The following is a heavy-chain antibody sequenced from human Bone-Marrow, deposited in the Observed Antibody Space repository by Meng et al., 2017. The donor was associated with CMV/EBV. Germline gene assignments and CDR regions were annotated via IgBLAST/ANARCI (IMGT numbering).Heavy chain of an antibody. D-gene: IGHD1-26*01. CDR2: LFHSGDT. J-gene: IGHJ4*02. CDR3: ARHLRGYSWPKSD. Sequence: SETLSLTCTASAGSISSSSYYWGWIRQPPGKGLEWIGSLFHSGDTYSNPSLRSRVAISLDTSKNQFSLRLNSVTATDTAVYYCARHLRGYSWPKSDWGQGTRVTGSS. CDR1: AGSISSSSYY. V-gene: IGHV4-39*01.